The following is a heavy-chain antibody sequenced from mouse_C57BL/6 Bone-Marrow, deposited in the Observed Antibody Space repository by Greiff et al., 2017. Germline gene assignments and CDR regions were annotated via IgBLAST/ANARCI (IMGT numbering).Heavy chain of an antibody. J-gene: IGHJ2*01. CDR2: IDPENGDT. Sequence: EVQLQQSGAELVRPGASVKLSCTASCFNIKDDYMHWVKQRPEQGLEWIGWIDPENGDTEYASKFQGKATITADTSSNTAYLQLSSLTSEDTAVYYCTTGLRDYWGQGTTLTVSS. CDR1: CFNIKDDY. D-gene: IGHD1-1*01. V-gene: IGHV14-4*01. CDR3: TTGLRDY.